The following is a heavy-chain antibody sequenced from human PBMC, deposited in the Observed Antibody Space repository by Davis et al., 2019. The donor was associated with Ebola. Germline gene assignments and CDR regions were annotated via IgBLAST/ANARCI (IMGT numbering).Heavy chain of an antibody. CDR3: ARRSYYYDSSGYYPYFDY. V-gene: IGHV5-51*01. CDR1: GYSFTSYW. D-gene: IGHD3-22*01. Sequence: KVSCQGSGYSFTSYWLGWLRQLPGNGLEWMGIIYPGDSDTRYSPSFQGHVTISADKSISTAYLQWSSLKASDTAMYYCARRSYYYDSSGYYPYFDYWGQGTLVAVSS. CDR2: IYPGDSDT. J-gene: IGHJ4*02.